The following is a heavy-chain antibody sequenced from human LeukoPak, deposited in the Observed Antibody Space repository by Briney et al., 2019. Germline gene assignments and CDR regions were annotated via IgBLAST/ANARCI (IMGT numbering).Heavy chain of an antibody. V-gene: IGHV3-9*01. CDR2: ISWNSGSI. Sequence: GGSLRPSCAASGFTFDDYAMHWVRQAPGKGLEWVSGISWNSGSIGYADSVKGRFTISRDNAKNSLYLQMNSLRAEDTALYYCAKDIGYSYASGCDYWGQGTLVTVSS. D-gene: IGHD5-18*01. CDR3: AKDIGYSYASGCDY. CDR1: GFTFDDYA. J-gene: IGHJ4*02.